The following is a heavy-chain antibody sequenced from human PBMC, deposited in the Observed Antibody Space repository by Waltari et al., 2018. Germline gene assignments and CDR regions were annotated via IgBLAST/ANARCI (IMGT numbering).Heavy chain of an antibody. V-gene: IGHV3-15*01. CDR3: TAARGYYDILTGYYFDY. CDR1: GFTFRNTW. J-gene: IGHJ4*02. CDR2: IKSKAHGGTA. Sequence: DVQLVESGGGLVKPGGSLRLSCAVSGFTFRNTWMSWVRRAPGKGLGWVGRIKSKAHGGTADYAAPMKGRFSISRDDSKDTLYLQMNSLETEDTAVYYCTAARGYYDILTGYYFDYWGQGTLVTVSS. D-gene: IGHD3-9*01.